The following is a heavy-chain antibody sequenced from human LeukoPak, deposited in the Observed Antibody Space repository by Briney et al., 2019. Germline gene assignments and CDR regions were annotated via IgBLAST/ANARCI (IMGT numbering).Heavy chain of an antibody. J-gene: IGHJ4*02. CDR3: ARSEVVVAFCLDY. D-gene: IGHD2-15*01. CDR1: GFTFSSYA. V-gene: IGHV3-64*01. CDR2: ISSNGGST. Sequence: GGSLRLSCAASGFTFSSYAMHWVRQAPGKGLEYVSAISSNGGSTYYANSVKGRFTISRDNSKNTLYLQMGSLRAEDMAVYYCARSEVVVAFCLDYWGQGTLVTVSS.